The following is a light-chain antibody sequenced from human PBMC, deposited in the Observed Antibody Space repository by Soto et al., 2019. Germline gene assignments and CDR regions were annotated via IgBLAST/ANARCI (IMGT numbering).Light chain of an antibody. CDR2: GAS. Sequence: EIVMTQSPATLSVSPGERATLSCRASQSVSGNLAWYQQKPGQAPGLLIYGASTRATGIPARFSGSGSGTEFTLTMSSLQSEDFAVYYCQQYNNWPRTFGQGTKVEIK. CDR3: QQYNNWPRT. J-gene: IGKJ1*01. CDR1: QSVSGN. V-gene: IGKV3-15*01.